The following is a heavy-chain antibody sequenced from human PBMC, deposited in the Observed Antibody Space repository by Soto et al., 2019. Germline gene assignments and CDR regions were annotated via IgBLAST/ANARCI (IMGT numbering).Heavy chain of an antibody. CDR2: ISYDGSNK. Sequence: GGSLRLSCAASGFTFSSYAMHWVRQAPGKGLEWVAVISYDGSNKYYADSVKGRFTISRDNSKNTLYLQMNSLRAEDTAVYYCVTDSSGYTAFDIWGQGTMVTVSS. CDR3: VTDSSGYTAFDI. CDR1: GFTFSSYA. D-gene: IGHD3-22*01. V-gene: IGHV3-30-3*01. J-gene: IGHJ3*02.